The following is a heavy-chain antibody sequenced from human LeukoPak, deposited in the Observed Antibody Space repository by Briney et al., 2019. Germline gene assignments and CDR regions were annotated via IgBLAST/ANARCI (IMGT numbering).Heavy chain of an antibody. J-gene: IGHJ4*02. Sequence: SETLSLTCAVYGGSFSGYYWSWIRQPPGKGLEWIGEINHSGSTNYNPSLKSRVTMLVDTSKNQFSLKLTAVTAADTAVYYCARETPGAGYFDYWGQGSLVTVSS. CDR1: GGSFSGYY. D-gene: IGHD7-27*01. CDR2: INHSGST. V-gene: IGHV4-34*01. CDR3: ARETPGAGYFDY.